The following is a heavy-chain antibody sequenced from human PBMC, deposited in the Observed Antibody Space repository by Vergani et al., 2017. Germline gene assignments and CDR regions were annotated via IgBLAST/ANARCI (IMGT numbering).Heavy chain of an antibody. J-gene: IGHJ6*03. Sequence: QVQLQESGPGLVKPSETLSLTCTVSGGSISSYSWSWIRQPPGKGMEWIGYISTGGSTDYKPSLKSRVTISVDTSKNQFSRKLSSVTAADTAVYYGARGLRPAAMVRIYYYYYMDVWGKGTTVTVSS. CDR1: GGSISSYS. CDR2: ISTGGST. D-gene: IGHD2-2*01. V-gene: IGHV4-4*09. CDR3: ARGLRPAAMVRIYYYYYMDV.